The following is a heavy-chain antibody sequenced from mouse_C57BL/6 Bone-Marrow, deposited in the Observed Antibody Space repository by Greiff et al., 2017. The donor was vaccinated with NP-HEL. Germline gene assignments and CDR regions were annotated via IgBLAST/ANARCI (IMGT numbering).Heavy chain of an antibody. CDR3: ARRYYGSSYNYAMDY. CDR2: INPNNGGP. CDR1: GYTFTDYN. J-gene: IGHJ4*01. D-gene: IGHD1-1*01. Sequence: EVQLQQSGPELVKPGASVKIPCKASGYTFTDYNMDWVKQSHGKSLEWIGDINPNNGGPIYNQKFKGKATLTVAKSSSTAYMELRSLTSEDTAVYYCARRYYGSSYNYAMDYWGQGTSVTVSS. V-gene: IGHV1-18*01.